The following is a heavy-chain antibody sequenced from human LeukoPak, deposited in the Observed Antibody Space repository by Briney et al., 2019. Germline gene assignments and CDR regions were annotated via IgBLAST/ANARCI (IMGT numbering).Heavy chain of an antibody. CDR3: ARLEGIAAAGY. V-gene: IGHV4-39*01. D-gene: IGHD6-13*01. CDR1: GGSISSSSYY. J-gene: IGHJ4*02. Sequence: PSETLSLTCTVSGGSISSSSYYWGWIRQPPGKGLEWIGSIYYSGSTYYNPSLKSRVTISVDTSKNQFSLKLSSVTAADTAVYYCARLEGIAAAGYWGQGTLVTGSS. CDR2: IYYSGST.